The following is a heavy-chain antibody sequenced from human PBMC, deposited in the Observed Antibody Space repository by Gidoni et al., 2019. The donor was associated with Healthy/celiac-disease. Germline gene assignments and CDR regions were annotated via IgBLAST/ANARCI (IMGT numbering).Heavy chain of an antibody. D-gene: IGHD6-6*01. CDR1: GFTFSSYA. Sequence: QVQLVESGGGVVQPGRSLRLSCAASGFTFSSYAMHWVRQAPGKGLEWVAVISYDGSNKYYADSVKGRFTISRDNSKNTLYLQMNSLRAEDTAVYYCARIIAARPGGLGGFDYWGQGTLVTVSS. J-gene: IGHJ4*02. V-gene: IGHV3-30-3*01. CDR3: ARIIAARPGGLGGFDY. CDR2: ISYDGSNK.